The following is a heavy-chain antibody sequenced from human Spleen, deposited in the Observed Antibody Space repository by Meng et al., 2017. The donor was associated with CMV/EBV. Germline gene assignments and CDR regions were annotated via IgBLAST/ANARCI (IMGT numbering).Heavy chain of an antibody. Sequence: SGFTFNSYGIRWVRQVPGQGLEWMGWISAYNGETTYAQKFQGRVTMTTDTSTSTAQMELRSLRSDDTAVYYCARGCGLVSPSCYSTYWGQGTLVTVSS. CDR3: ARGCGLVSPSCYSTY. J-gene: IGHJ4*02. V-gene: IGHV1-18*01. D-gene: IGHD2-2*01. CDR1: GFTFNSYG. CDR2: ISAYNGET.